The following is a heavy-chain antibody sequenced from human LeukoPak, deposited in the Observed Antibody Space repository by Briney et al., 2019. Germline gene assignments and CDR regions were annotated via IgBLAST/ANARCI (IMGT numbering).Heavy chain of an antibody. Sequence: ASVKVSCKASGYTFTSYGISWVRQAPGQGLEWMGWISAYNGNTNYAQKLQGRVTMTTDTSTSTAYMELRGLRSDDTAVYYCARDRETTVTTSHYYYYYYGMDVWGQGTTVTVSS. CDR3: ARDRETTVTTSHYYYYYYGMDV. D-gene: IGHD4-17*01. CDR1: GYTFTSYG. CDR2: ISAYNGNT. J-gene: IGHJ6*02. V-gene: IGHV1-18*01.